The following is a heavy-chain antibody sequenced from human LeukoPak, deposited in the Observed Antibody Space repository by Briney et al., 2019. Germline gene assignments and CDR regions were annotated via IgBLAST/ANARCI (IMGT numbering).Heavy chain of an antibody. CDR3: RSYSDAFDI. V-gene: IGHV3-30-3*01. Sequence: GGSLRLSCAASGFTFSSYAMHWVRQAPGKGLEWVAVISYDGSNKYYADSVKGRFTISRDNSKNTLYLQMNSLRAEDTAVYYCRSYSDAFDIWGQGTMVTVSS. CDR1: GFTFSSYA. D-gene: IGHD2-15*01. CDR2: ISYDGSNK. J-gene: IGHJ3*02.